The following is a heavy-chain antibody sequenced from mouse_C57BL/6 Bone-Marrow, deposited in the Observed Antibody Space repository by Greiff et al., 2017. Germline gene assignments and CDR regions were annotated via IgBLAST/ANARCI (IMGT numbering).Heavy chain of an antibody. Sequence: VQLQQSGAELVRPGASVKLSCTASGFNIKDDYMHWVKQRPEQGLEWIGWIDPENGDTEYASKFQGKATITADTSSNTAYLQLSSLTSEDTAVYYCTTYRLLRYLFAYWGQGTLVTVSA. CDR1: GFNIKDDY. V-gene: IGHV14-4*01. CDR2: IDPENGDT. D-gene: IGHD1-1*01. CDR3: TTYRLLRYLFAY. J-gene: IGHJ3*01.